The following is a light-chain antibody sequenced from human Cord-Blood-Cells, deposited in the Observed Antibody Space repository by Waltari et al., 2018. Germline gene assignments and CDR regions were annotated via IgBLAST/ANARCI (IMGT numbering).Light chain of an antibody. V-gene: IGKV3-11*01. CDR1: QSVSSY. CDR2: DAS. Sequence: EIVLTQSPATLSLPPGERATLSCRASQSVSSYLAWYQQQPGQAPRLLIYDASNRATGIPARFSGSGSGTDFTLTISSLEPEDFAVYYCQQRSNWPRYSFGQGTKLEIK. CDR3: QQRSNWPRYS. J-gene: IGKJ2*03.